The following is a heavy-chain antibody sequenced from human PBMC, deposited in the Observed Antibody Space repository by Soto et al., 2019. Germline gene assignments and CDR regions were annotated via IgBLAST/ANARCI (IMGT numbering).Heavy chain of an antibody. CDR1: GFTFSSNS. CDR2: ISSSSSYI. D-gene: IGHD3-16*01. CDR3: KSHFRLGELPPDY. Sequence: GGSLRLSCSASGFTFSSNSMNWVRQAPGKGLEWVSSISSSSSYIYCADSVKGRSTISRDNAKNSLYLQMNSLRAEDTALYHCKSHFRLGELPPDYWGQGTLVIVSS. V-gene: IGHV3-21*01. J-gene: IGHJ4*02.